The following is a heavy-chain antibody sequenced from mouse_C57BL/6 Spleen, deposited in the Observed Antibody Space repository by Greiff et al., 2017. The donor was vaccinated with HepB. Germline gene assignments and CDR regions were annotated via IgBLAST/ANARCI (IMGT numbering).Heavy chain of an antibody. V-gene: IGHV14-4*01. Sequence: EVQLQESGAELVRPGASVKLSCTASGFNIKDDYMHWVKQRPEQGLEWIGWIDPENGDTEYASKFQGKATITADTSSNTAYLQLSSLTSEDTAVYCGTIDYDEGLAYWGQGTLVTVSA. CDR1: GFNIKDDY. CDR2: IDPENGDT. J-gene: IGHJ3*01. D-gene: IGHD2-4*01. CDR3: TIDYDEGLAY.